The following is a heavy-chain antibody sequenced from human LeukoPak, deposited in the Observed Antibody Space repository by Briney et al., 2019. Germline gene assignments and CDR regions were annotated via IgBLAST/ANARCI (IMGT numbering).Heavy chain of an antibody. CDR2: INSDGSST. Sequence: GSLRIFCGASGITFHNHWKQLVRPASRKGLVWVSRINSDGSSTSYADSVKGRFTISRDNAKNTLYLQMNSLRAEDTAVYYCARHDYGDYVDYWGQGTLVTVSS. CDR3: ARHDYGDYVDY. V-gene: IGHV3-74*01. CDR1: GITFHNHW. J-gene: IGHJ4*02. D-gene: IGHD4-17*01.